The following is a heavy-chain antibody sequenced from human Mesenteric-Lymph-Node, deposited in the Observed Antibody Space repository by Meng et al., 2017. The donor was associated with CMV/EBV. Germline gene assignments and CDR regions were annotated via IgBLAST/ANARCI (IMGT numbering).Heavy chain of an antibody. V-gene: IGHV3-23*01. Sequence: GESLKISCAASGFTFGNFAMSWVRQAPGKGLEWVSAISGSGSSTYYADYVTGRLTISRDNAKNTLYLQMNSLRAEDTAVYFCAKDNGYGGSYFDYWGQGTLVTVSS. J-gene: IGHJ4*02. CDR3: AKDNGYGGSYFDY. CDR2: ISGSGSST. D-gene: IGHD5-12*01. CDR1: GFTFGNFA.